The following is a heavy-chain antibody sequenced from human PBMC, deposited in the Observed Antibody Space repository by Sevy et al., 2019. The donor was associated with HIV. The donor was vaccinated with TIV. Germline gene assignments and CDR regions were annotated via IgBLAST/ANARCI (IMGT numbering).Heavy chain of an antibody. J-gene: IGHJ3*02. Sequence: GESLKISCAASGFTFSSYSMNWVRQAPGKGLEWVSYISSSSSTIYYADSVKGRFTISRDNAKNSLYLQMNSLRDEDTAVYYCARGLRIAVAGEIDAFDIWGQGTMVTVSS. CDR1: GFTFSSYS. CDR3: ARGLRIAVAGEIDAFDI. D-gene: IGHD6-19*01. CDR2: ISSSSSTI. V-gene: IGHV3-48*02.